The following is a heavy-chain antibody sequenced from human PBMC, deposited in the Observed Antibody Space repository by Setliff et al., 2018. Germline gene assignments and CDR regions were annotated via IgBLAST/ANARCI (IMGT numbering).Heavy chain of an antibody. D-gene: IGHD1-26*01. CDR2: INSGGAT. V-gene: IGHV3-23*01. CDR3: AKVHPTPYSIYALDI. CDR1: GFTFSSSS. J-gene: IGHJ3*02. Sequence: PGGSLRLSCAASGFTFSSSSMTWVRQAPGKGLEWVSAINSGGATYYTDSVKGRFTISRDNSKNTVYVQMDSLRADDTAVYYCAKVHPTPYSIYALDIWGQGTMVTVSS.